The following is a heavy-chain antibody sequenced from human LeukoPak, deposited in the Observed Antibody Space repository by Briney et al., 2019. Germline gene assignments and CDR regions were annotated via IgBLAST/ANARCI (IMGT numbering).Heavy chain of an antibody. D-gene: IGHD6-13*01. CDR1: GYTFTGYY. Sequence: GASVKVSCKASGYTFTGYYMHWVRQAPGQGLEWMGWINPNSGGTNYAQKFQGWVTMTRDTSISTAYMELSRLRSDDTAVYYCAKSGYSSSWLHYFDYWGQGTLVTVSS. CDR2: INPNSGGT. CDR3: AKSGYSSSWLHYFDY. V-gene: IGHV1-2*04. J-gene: IGHJ4*02.